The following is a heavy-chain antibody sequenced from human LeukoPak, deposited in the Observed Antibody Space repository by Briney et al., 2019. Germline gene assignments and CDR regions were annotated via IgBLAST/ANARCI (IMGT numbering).Heavy chain of an antibody. D-gene: IGHD3-16*02. CDR3: ASFSIYYYYGMDV. V-gene: IGHV1-18*01. CDR2: ISAYNGNT. CDR1: GYTLTSYG. Sequence: ASLKVSCKASGYTLTSYGISWVRQAPGQGLEWMGWISAYNGNTNYAQKLQGRVTMTTDTSPSTAYMELRSLRSDDTAVYYCASFSIYYYYGMDVWGQGTTVTVSS. J-gene: IGHJ6*02.